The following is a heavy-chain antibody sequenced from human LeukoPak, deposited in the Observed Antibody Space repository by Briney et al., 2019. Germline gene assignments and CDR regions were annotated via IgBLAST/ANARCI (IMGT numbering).Heavy chain of an antibody. CDR2: ISAYNGNT. J-gene: IGHJ6*03. CDR3: ARGPYYDFWSGYSHYYYCMDV. V-gene: IGHV1-18*01. D-gene: IGHD3-3*01. CDR1: GYTFTSYG. Sequence: ASVKVPCKASGYTFTSYGISWVRQAPGQGLEWMGWISAYNGNTNYAQKLQGRVTMTTDTSTSTAYMELRSLRSDDTAVYYCARGPYYDFWSGYSHYYYCMDVWGKGTTVTVSS.